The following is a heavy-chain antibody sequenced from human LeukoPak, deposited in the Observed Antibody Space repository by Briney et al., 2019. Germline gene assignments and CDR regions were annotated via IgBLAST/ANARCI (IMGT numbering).Heavy chain of an antibody. V-gene: IGHV1-2*02. CDR2: MNPNSGGT. J-gene: IGHJ6*02. CDR3: ARGKVIRFLEWTTDYYGMDV. Sequence: ASVKVSCTPSGYTFTGYYMHWVRPAPGQGLEWMGWMNPNSGGTNYAQKFQGRVTMTRDTSISTAYMELSRLRSDDTAVYYCARGKVIRFLEWTTDYYGMDVWGQGTTVTVSS. CDR1: GYTFTGYY. D-gene: IGHD3-3*01.